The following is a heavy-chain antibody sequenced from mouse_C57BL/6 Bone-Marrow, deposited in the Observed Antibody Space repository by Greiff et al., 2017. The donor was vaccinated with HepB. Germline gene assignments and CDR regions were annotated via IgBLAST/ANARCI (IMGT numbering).Heavy chain of an antibody. J-gene: IGHJ2*01. CDR3: ARSGNYVDYFDY. CDR2: IYPGDGDT. CDR1: GYAFSSSW. V-gene: IGHV1-82*01. Sequence: QVQLQQSGPELVKPGASVKISCKASGYAFSSSWMNRVKQRPGKGLEWIGRIYPGDGDTNYNGKFKGKATLTADKSSSTAYMQLSSLTSEDSAVYFCARSGNYVDYFDYWGQGTTLTVSS. D-gene: IGHD2-1*01.